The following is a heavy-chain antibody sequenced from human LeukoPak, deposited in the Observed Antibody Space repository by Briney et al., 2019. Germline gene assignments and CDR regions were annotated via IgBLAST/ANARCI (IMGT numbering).Heavy chain of an antibody. CDR3: ARSITMVRGVVGVIGY. CDR2: IWYDGSNK. V-gene: IGHV3-33*01. D-gene: IGHD3-10*01. J-gene: IGHJ4*02. CDR1: GFTFSSYG. Sequence: GGSLSLSCAASGFTFSSYGMHWVRQAPGKGLEWVAVIWYDGSNKYYADSVKGRFTISRDNSKNTLYLQMNSLRAEDTAVYYCARSITMVRGVVGVIGYWDQGTLVTVSS.